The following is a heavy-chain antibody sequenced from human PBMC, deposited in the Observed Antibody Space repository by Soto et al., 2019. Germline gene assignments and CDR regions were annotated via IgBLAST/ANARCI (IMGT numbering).Heavy chain of an antibody. D-gene: IGHD3-3*01. J-gene: IGHJ4*02. CDR3: ARGVGFGMVINYFDS. V-gene: IGHV4-34*01. Sequence: SEPLSLTCAVYGGSFSAYYWSWIRQSPGKGLEWIGEINHSGNTNSNPSLKSRVTISVDTSKNQFSLKLSSVTAADTAVYYCARGVGFGMVINYFDSWGQGTRVTVSS. CDR2: INHSGNT. CDR1: GGSFSAYY.